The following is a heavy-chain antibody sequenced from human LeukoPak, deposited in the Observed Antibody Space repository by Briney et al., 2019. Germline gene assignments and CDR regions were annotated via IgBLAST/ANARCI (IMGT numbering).Heavy chain of an antibody. D-gene: IGHD3-16*01. V-gene: IGHV4-39*02. J-gene: IGHJ5*02. CDR2: IYYSGST. CDR3: AIESGIIEWFDP. Sequence: PSETLSLTCTVSGGSISSSSYYWGWIRQPPGTGLEWIGSIYYSGSTYYNPSLKSRVTISVDTSKNQFSLKLSSVTAADTAVYYCAIESGIIEWFDPWGQGTLVTVSS. CDR1: GGSISSSSYY.